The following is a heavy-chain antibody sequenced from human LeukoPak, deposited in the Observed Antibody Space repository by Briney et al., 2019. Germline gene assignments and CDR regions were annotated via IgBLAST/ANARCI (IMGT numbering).Heavy chain of an antibody. Sequence: PGGSLRLSCAASGFTFSDYYMSWIRQAPGKGLEWVSYISSSGSTIYYADSVKGRFTISRDNAKNSLYLQMISLRAEDTAVYYCARDLRYCSGGSCPYYYYYYMDVWGKGTTVTISS. CDR1: GFTFSDYY. CDR3: ARDLRYCSGGSCPYYYYYYMDV. J-gene: IGHJ6*03. CDR2: ISSSGSTI. V-gene: IGHV3-11*01. D-gene: IGHD2-15*01.